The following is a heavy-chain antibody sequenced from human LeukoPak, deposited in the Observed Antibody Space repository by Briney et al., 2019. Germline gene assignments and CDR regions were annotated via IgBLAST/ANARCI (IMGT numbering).Heavy chain of an antibody. V-gene: IGHV5-51*01. CDR2: IFPADSDT. CDR3: ARHGPGEDIVVVPAAPLNYYYGMDV. CDR1: GYSFTTYW. J-gene: IGHJ6*02. Sequence: GESLKISCRASGYSFTTYWIGWVRQMPGKGLEWMGVIFPADSDTRYSPSFQGQVTISADKSISTAYLQWSSLKASDTAMYYCARHGPGEDIVVVPAAPLNYYYGMDVWGQGTTVTVSS. D-gene: IGHD2-2*01.